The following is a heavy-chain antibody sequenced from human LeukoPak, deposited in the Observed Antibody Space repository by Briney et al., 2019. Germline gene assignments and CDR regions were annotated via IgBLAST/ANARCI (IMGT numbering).Heavy chain of an antibody. CDR2: ISYDGSNK. D-gene: IGHD3-22*01. Sequence: PGRSLRLSCAASGFTFSSYGMHWVRQAPGKGLEWVAVISYDGSNKYYADSVKGRFTISRDNSKNTLYPQMNSLRAEDTAVYYCARSAAMISLQLDYWGQGTLVTVSS. V-gene: IGHV3-30*03. CDR1: GFTFSSYG. CDR3: ARSAAMISLQLDY. J-gene: IGHJ4*02.